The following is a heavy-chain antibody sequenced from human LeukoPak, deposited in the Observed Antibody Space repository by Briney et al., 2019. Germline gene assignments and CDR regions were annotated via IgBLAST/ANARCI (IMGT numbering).Heavy chain of an antibody. J-gene: IGHJ4*02. CDR2: IAGSGDAT. V-gene: IGHV3-23*01. Sequence: GGSLSLSCAASGLTFSSYGMSWVRQAPGKGLEWVSAIAGSGDATYYADSVKGRLTISRDNSKNTLYLQMNSLRAEDTAVYFCAKKMFGGSAFDYWGQGTLVTVSS. CDR1: GLTFSSYG. CDR3: AKKMFGGSAFDY. D-gene: IGHD3-3*01.